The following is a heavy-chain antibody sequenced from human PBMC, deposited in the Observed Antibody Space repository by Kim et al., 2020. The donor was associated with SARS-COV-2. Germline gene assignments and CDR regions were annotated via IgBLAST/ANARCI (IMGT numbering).Heavy chain of an antibody. CDR1: GFTFSSYE. CDR2: ISSSGSTI. V-gene: IGHV3-48*03. J-gene: IGHJ6*02. D-gene: IGHD6-13*01. Sequence: GGSLRLSCAASGFTFSSYEMNWVRQAPGKGLEWVSYISSSGSTIYYADSVKGRFTISRDNAKNSLYLQMNSLRAEDTAVYYCARAFESWDREDYYYYYGMDVWGQGTTVTVSS. CDR3: ARAFESWDREDYYYYYGMDV.